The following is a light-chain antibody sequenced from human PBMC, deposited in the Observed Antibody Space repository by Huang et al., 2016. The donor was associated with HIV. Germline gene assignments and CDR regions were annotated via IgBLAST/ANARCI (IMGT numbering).Light chain of an antibody. CDR3: QQRRNWPPYT. V-gene: IGKV3-11*01. Sequence: EVVLTQSPATLSLSPGERATLSCRASQGVSSSFAWYQQKPGQAPGLLSYAASVRATGIPARFSGSASGTDFTLTISSLEPEDFAVYYCQQRRNWPPYTFGQGTKLEIK. J-gene: IGKJ2*01. CDR1: QGVSSS. CDR2: AAS.